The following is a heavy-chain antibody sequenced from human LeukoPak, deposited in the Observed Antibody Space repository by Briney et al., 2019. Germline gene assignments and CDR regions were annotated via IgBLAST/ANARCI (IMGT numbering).Heavy chain of an antibody. D-gene: IGHD3-10*01. CDR3: ARGSRGPFDY. Sequence: PSETLSLTCTVSGGSISSGGYYWSWIRQHPGKGLEWIGYIYYSGSTYYNPSLKSRVTISVDTSKNQFSLRLSSVTAADTAVYYCARGSRGPFDYWGQGTLVTVSS. J-gene: IGHJ4*02. CDR1: GGSISSGGYY. V-gene: IGHV4-31*03. CDR2: IYYSGST.